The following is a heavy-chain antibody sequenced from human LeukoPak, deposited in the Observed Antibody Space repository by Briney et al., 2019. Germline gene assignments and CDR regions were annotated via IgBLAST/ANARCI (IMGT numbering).Heavy chain of an antibody. Sequence: PGGSLRLSCAASGFIFNTYVMHWVRQAPGKGLEWLAFRRYDGSNKNYADSVKGRFTISRDNTKNSLYLQMNSLRAQDTAVYYCAKDGGSDPDSFDIWGQGTMVTVSS. J-gene: IGHJ3*02. D-gene: IGHD2-15*01. CDR2: RRYDGSNK. V-gene: IGHV3-30*02. CDR3: AKDGGSDPDSFDI. CDR1: GFIFNTYV.